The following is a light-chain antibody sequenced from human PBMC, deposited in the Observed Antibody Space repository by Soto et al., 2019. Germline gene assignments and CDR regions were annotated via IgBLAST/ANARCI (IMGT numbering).Light chain of an antibody. CDR3: QQYNNWPPMA. CDR2: GAS. Sequence: EIVMTQSPATLSVSPGERATLSCRASQSVSSNLAWYQQKPGQAPRLLIYGASTRATGIPARFSGSGSGTEFTLTINSLQSEDFAVYYCQQYNNWPPMAFGHGTKVEIK. J-gene: IGKJ1*01. V-gene: IGKV3-15*01. CDR1: QSVSSN.